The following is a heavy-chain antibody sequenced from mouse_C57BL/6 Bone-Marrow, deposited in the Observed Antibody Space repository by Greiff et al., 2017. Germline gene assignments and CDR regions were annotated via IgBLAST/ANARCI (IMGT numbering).Heavy chain of an antibody. Sequence: EVQLQQSGAELVRPGASVKLSCTASGFNIKDDYMPWVKQRPEQGLEWIGWIDPENGDTEYASKFQGKATITADTSSNTAYLQLSSLTSEDTAVYYCTQAYYSNYWYFDVWGTGTTVTVSS. CDR2: IDPENGDT. CDR3: TQAYYSNYWYFDV. J-gene: IGHJ1*03. D-gene: IGHD2-5*01. CDR1: GFNIKDDY. V-gene: IGHV14-4*01.